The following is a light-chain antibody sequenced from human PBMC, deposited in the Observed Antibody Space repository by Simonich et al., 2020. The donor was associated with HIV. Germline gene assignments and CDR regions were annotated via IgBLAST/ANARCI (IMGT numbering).Light chain of an antibody. V-gene: IGLV2-14*01. J-gene: IGLJ3*02. CDR2: DVS. Sequence: QSALTQPASVSGSPGPSITISCPGTTSDVGGYNYVSWYQQHPGQAPNLMIYDVSKRPSGVSNRFSGSKSGNMASLTISGLQAEDEADYYCSSYTSSTTWVIGGGTKLTVL. CDR3: SSYTSSTTWV. CDR1: TSDVGGYNY.